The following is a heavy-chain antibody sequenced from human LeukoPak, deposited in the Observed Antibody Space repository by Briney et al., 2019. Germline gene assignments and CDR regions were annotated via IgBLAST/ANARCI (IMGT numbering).Heavy chain of an antibody. CDR1: GFTFSDYG. CDR3: AKDGDAYTEFYYYYMDA. V-gene: IGHV3-33*06. J-gene: IGHJ6*03. CDR2: IWHDGSNK. Sequence: GSLRLSCAASGFTFSDYGLHWVRQAPGKGLEWVALIWHDGSNKYYADSVMGRFTISRDNSKNTLYLQMNSLRAEDTAMYYCAKDGDAYTEFYYYYMDAWGKGTTVTVSS. D-gene: IGHD5-24*01.